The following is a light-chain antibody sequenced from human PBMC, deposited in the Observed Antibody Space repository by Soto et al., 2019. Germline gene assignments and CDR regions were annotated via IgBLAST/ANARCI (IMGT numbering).Light chain of an antibody. CDR3: QQYGSFYT. CDR2: GAS. CDR1: QSVSSSY. J-gene: IGKJ2*01. V-gene: IGKV3-20*01. Sequence: EIVLTQSPGTLSLSPGERATLSCRASQSVSSSYLAWYQQKPGQAPRLLIYGASSRATGIPDRFSGSGSGTDFTLNISRLEHEDFAVYYCQQYGSFYTFGQGTKLEIK.